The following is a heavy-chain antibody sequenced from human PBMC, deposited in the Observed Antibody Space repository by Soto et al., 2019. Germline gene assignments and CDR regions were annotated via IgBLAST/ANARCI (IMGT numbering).Heavy chain of an antibody. CDR2: INHSGST. V-gene: IGHV4-39*01. D-gene: IGHD1-26*01. CDR1: DGSMNSDSSY. Sequence: PSETLSLTCRVSDGSMNSDSSYWGWIRQAPGKGLEWIGVINHSGSTYHNLSLKGRVTMSVDASRNQFSLKLTSMTAADTAVYYCARLGGYVSVRYSYLWDSWGQGTLVPVCS. J-gene: IGHJ4*02. CDR3: ARLGGYVSVRYSYLWDS.